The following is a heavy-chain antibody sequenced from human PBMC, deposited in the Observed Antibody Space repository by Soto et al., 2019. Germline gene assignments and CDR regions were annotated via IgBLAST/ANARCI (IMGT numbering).Heavy chain of an antibody. D-gene: IGHD3-9*01. Sequence: SVPLSVTCAVYDGSCSGFYWSWIRQPPGKGLEWIGEINHSGSTNYNPSLKSRVTISVDTSKNQFSLKLSSVTAADTAVYYCARGILTGYSFWGQGTLVTVSS. CDR1: DGSCSGFY. CDR2: INHSGST. J-gene: IGHJ4*02. CDR3: ARGILTGYSF. V-gene: IGHV4-34*01.